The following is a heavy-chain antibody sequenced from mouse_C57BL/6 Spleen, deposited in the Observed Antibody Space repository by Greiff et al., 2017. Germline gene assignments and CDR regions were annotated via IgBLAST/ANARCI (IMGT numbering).Heavy chain of an antibody. J-gene: IGHJ2*01. V-gene: IGHV5-6*01. CDR2: ISSGGSYT. D-gene: IGHD1-1*01. CDR3: ASGGSSSDY. Sequence: EVNLVESGGDLVKPGGSLKLSCAASGFTFSSYGMSWVRQTPDKRLEWVATISSGGSYTYYPDSVKGRFTISRDNAKNTLYLQMSSLKSEDTAMYYCASGGSSSDYWGQGTTLTVSS. CDR1: GFTFSSYG.